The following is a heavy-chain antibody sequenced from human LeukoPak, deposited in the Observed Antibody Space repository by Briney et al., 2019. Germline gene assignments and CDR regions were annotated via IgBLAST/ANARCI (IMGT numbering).Heavy chain of an antibody. V-gene: IGHV3-7*01. J-gene: IGHJ4*02. CDR1: GFTFSSYW. D-gene: IGHD1-7*01. Sequence: GGSLRLSCAASGFTFSSYWMNWARQTPGKGLEWVANIKQDGSEKYYVDSVKGRFTISRDNAKNSLSLQMNSLRVEDTAVYYCARAGSFWHYVYWGQGTLVTVSS. CDR2: IKQDGSEK. CDR3: ARAGSFWHYVY.